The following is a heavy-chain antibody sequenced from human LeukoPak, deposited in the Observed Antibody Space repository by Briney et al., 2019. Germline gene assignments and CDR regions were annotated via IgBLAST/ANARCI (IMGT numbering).Heavy chain of an antibody. CDR1: GFTFSSYG. Sequence: GSLRLSCAASGFTFSSYGMHWVRQAPGKGLEWVAVISYDGSNKYYADSVKGRFTISRDNSKNTLYLQMNSLRAEDTAVYYCARDRTLRYFDWLQSYDPWGQGTLVTVSS. J-gene: IGHJ5*02. V-gene: IGHV3-30*03. CDR2: ISYDGSNK. CDR3: ARDRTLRYFDWLQSYDP. D-gene: IGHD3-9*01.